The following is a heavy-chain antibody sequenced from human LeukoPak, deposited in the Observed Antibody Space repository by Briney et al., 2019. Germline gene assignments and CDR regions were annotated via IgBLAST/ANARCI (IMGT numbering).Heavy chain of an antibody. Sequence: SQTLSLTCTVSGGSISSGSYYWSWIRQPAGKGLEWIGYIYYSGSTNYNPSLKSRVTISVDTSKNQFSLKLSSVTAADTAVYYCARDAVIAVAGIDWDDAFDIWGQGTMVTVSS. V-gene: IGHV4-61*10. J-gene: IGHJ3*02. D-gene: IGHD6-19*01. CDR2: IYYSGST. CDR1: GGSISSGSYY. CDR3: ARDAVIAVAGIDWDDAFDI.